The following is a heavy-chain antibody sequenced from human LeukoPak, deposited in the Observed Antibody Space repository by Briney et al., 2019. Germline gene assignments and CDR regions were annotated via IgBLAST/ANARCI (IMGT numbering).Heavy chain of an antibody. CDR3: ARGYYDSSGYLNWFDP. J-gene: IGHJ5*02. D-gene: IGHD3-22*01. CDR2: INPNSGGT. Sequence: ASVKVSCKASGYTFTGYYMHWVRQAPGQGLGWMGWINPNSGGTNYAQKFQGRVTMTRDTSISTAYMELSRLRSDDTAVYYCARGYYDSSGYLNWFDPWGQGTLVTVSS. V-gene: IGHV1-2*02. CDR1: GYTFTGYY.